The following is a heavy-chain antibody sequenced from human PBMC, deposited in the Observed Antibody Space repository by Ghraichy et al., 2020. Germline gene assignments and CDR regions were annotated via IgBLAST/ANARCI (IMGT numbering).Heavy chain of an antibody. Sequence: QTLSLTCTFSGFSLSTSGVGVGWIRQPPGKALEWLALIYWDDDKRYSPSLKSRLTITKDTSKNQVVLTMTNMDPVDTATYYCAHSLWARYYPRDPDWYFDLWGRGTLVTVSS. CDR3: AHSLWARYYPRDPDWYFDL. J-gene: IGHJ2*01. V-gene: IGHV2-5*02. CDR2: IYWDDDK. CDR1: GFSLSTSGVG. D-gene: IGHD3-10*01.